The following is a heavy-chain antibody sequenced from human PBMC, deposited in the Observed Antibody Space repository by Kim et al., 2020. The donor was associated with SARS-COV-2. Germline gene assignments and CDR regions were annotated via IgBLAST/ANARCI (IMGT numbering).Heavy chain of an antibody. J-gene: IGHJ5*02. Sequence: ADSENGRFTISKDNSKTTLYLQMNCLRAEDTAVYYCAEVQYSSSAWGFDPWGQGTLVTVSS. V-gene: IGHV3-23*01. D-gene: IGHD6-6*01. CDR3: AEVQYSSSAWGFDP.